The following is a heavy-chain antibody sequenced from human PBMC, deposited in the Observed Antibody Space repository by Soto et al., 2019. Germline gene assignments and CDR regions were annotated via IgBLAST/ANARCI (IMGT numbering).Heavy chain of an antibody. CDR2: IYYSGST. J-gene: IGHJ6*02. Sequence: SETLSLTCTVSGGSISSSSYYWGWIRQPPGKGLEWIGSIYYSGSTYYNPSLKSRVTISVDTSKNQFSLKLSSVTAADTAVYYCARMIWQLGCMDVWGQGTTVTVSS. V-gene: IGHV4-39*01. CDR1: GGSISSSSYY. CDR3: ARMIWQLGCMDV. D-gene: IGHD6-13*01.